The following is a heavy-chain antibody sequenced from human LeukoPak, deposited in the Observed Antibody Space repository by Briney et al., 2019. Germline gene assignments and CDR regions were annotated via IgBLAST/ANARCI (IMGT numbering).Heavy chain of an antibody. J-gene: IGHJ6*02. CDR1: GGTFISYA. V-gene: IGHV1-69*04. CDR2: IIPILGIA. Sequence: SVKVSCKASGGTFISYAISWVRQAPGQGLEWMGRIIPILGIANYAQKFQGRVTITADKSTSTAYMELSSLRSEDTAVYYCARGYYDSSGYSYYYGMDVWGQGTTVTVSS. D-gene: IGHD3-22*01. CDR3: ARGYYDSSGYSYYYGMDV.